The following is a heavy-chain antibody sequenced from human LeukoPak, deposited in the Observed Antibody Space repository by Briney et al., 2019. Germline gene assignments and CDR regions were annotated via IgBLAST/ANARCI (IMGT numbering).Heavy chain of an antibody. D-gene: IGHD2-8*01. CDR3: VRNNAMDV. J-gene: IGHJ6*02. CDR1: GFTLSNHW. V-gene: IGHV3-7*03. CDR2: VNRDGSET. Sequence: GGSLRLSCAASGFTLSNHWMTWVRQVPGRGLEWVANVNRDGSETYYLDSVKGRFTISRDNAKSSLYLQMNSLRAEDTALYYCVRNNAMDVWGQGTAVIVSS.